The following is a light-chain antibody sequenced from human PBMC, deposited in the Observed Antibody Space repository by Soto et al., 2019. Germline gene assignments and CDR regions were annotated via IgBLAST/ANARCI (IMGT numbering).Light chain of an antibody. Sequence: QSVLTQPPSVSGAPGQRVTISCTGSSSNIGAGYVVHWYQQLPGTAPKLLIYGNSNRPSGVPDRFSGSKSGTSASLAITGLQAEDEADYYCQSYDSSLSVNVVFGGGTKVTVL. V-gene: IGLV1-40*01. CDR2: GNS. CDR1: SSNIGAGYV. CDR3: QSYDSSLSVNVV. J-gene: IGLJ2*01.